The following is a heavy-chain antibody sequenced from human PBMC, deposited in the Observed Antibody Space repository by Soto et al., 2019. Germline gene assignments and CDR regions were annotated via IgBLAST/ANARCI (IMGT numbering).Heavy chain of an antibody. CDR3: ARDAGGGNSGYYYYGMDV. V-gene: IGHV3-72*01. D-gene: IGHD2-21*02. CDR2: TRNKANSYTT. CDR1: GFTFSDHY. J-gene: IGHJ6*02. Sequence: PGESLKISCAASGFTFSDHYMDWVRQAPGKGLEWVGRTRNKANSYTTEYAASVKGRFTISRDDSKNSLYLQMNSLKTEDTAVYYCARDAGGGNSGYYYYGMDVWGQGTTVTVSS.